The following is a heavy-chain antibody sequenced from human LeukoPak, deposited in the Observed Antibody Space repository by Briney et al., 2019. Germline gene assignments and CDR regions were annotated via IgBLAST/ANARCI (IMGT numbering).Heavy chain of an antibody. J-gene: IGHJ6*02. Sequence: GGSLRLSCAASGFTVSSNYMSWVRQAPGKGLEWVSVIYGGGSTYYADSVKGRFTISRDNSKNTLYLQMNSLRAEDTAVYYCASTGITIPPYYYYGMDVWGQGTTVTASS. CDR3: ASTGITIPPYYYYGMDV. CDR2: IYGGGST. D-gene: IGHD3-3*01. CDR1: GFTVSSNY. V-gene: IGHV3-53*01.